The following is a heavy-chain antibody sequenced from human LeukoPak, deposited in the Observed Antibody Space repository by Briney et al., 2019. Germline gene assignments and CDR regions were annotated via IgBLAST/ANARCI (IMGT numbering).Heavy chain of an antibody. CDR1: GGSISSRTYY. V-gene: IGHV4-39*02. Sequence: SETLSLTCSVSGGSISSRTYYWAWIRQPPGMGLECIGIIYSSGNTYSNPSLNSRVTLSVDTSKSHFSLKLRSVTAADTAVYYCAGGFAAAATFDYWGQGALVTVSS. J-gene: IGHJ4*02. CDR3: AGGFAAAATFDY. D-gene: IGHD6-13*01. CDR2: IYSSGNT.